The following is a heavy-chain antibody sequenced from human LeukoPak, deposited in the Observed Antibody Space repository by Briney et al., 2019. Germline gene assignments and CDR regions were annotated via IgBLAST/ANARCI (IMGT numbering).Heavy chain of an antibody. CDR2: INHSGST. CDR3: ARGLVGAWRGNWFDP. V-gene: IGHV4-34*01. Sequence: SETLSLTCAVYGGSFSGYYWSWIRQPPGKGLEWIWEINHSGSTNYNPSLKSRVTISVDTSKNQFSLKLSSVTAADTAVYYCARGLVGAWRGNWFDPWGQGTLVTVSS. CDR1: GGSFSGYY. J-gene: IGHJ5*02. D-gene: IGHD2-15*01.